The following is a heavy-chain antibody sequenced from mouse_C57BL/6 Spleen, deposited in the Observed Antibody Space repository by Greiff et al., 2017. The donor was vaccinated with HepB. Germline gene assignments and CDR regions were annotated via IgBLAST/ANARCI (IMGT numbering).Heavy chain of an antibody. J-gene: IGHJ4*01. D-gene: IGHD2-12*01. CDR2: IDPEDGET. Sequence: EVQLQQSGAELVKPGASVKLSCTASGFNIKDYYMHWVKQRTEQGLEWIGRIDPEDGETKYAPKFQGKATITADTSSNTAYLQLSSLTSEDAAVFHVAKSADDNDMDYWGQGTSVTVSS. V-gene: IGHV14-2*01. CDR3: AKSADDNDMDY. CDR1: GFNIKDYY.